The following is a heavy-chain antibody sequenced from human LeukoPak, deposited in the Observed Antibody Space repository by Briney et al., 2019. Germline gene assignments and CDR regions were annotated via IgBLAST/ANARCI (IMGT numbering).Heavy chain of an antibody. CDR2: ISYDGSNK. D-gene: IGHD2-15*01. J-gene: IGHJ3*02. V-gene: IGHV3-30-3*01. Sequence: GGSLRLSCAASGFTFSSYAMHWVRQAPGKGLEWVAVISYDGSNKYYADSVEGRFTISRDNSKNTLYLQMNSLRAEDTAVYYCARAGSGGSVDIVVVVAATPLGAFDIWGQGTMVTVSS. CDR3: ARAGSGGSVDIVVVVAATPLGAFDI. CDR1: GFTFSSYA.